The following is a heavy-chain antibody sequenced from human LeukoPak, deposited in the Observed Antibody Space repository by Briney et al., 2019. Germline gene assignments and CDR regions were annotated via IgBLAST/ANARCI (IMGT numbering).Heavy chain of an antibody. D-gene: IGHD3-10*01. CDR2: ISGSGGST. V-gene: IGHV3-23*01. CDR3: AREPTYLWFGESLYYYYYMDV. J-gene: IGHJ6*03. CDR1: GFTFSSYA. Sequence: GGSLRLSCAASGFTFSSYAMSWVRQAPGKGLEWVSAISGSGGSTYYADSVKGRFTISRDNSKNTLYLQVNSLRSDDTAVYYCAREPTYLWFGESLYYYYYMDVWGKGTTVTISS.